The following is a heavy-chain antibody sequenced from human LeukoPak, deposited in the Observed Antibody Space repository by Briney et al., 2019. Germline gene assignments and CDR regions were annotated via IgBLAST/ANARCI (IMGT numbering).Heavy chain of an antibody. CDR2: IYFSET. CDR3: ASPSKLVISRGGFDI. Sequence: SETLSLTCTVSGGSSSDTTYYWTWIHQPPGKGLEWIASIYFSETKYNPSLKSRVTISGDTSKNQFSLKLSSVTAADTAVYYCASPSKLVISRGGFDIWGQGTVVTVSA. J-gene: IGHJ3*02. V-gene: IGHV4-39*01. CDR1: GGSSSDTTYY. D-gene: IGHD3-22*01.